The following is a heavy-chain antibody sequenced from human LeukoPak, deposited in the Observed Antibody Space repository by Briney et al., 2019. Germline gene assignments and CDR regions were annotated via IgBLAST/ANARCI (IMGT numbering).Heavy chain of an antibody. CDR1: AGSFSAYY. CDR2: INHSGST. J-gene: IGHJ4*02. D-gene: IGHD3-10*01. V-gene: IGHV4-34*01. Sequence: PSQTLSPTCAVYAGSFSAYYCSCVRQPPGKGREWIGEINHSGSTNYNPSLRSRATISVDTSKNQFSLKLSSVTAADTAVYYCARGVYYGSGNYYNVWNYWGQGTLVTVSS. CDR3: ARGVYYGSGNYYNVWNY.